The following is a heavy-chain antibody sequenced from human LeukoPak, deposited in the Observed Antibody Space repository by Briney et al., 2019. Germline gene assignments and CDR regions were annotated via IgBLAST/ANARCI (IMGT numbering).Heavy chain of an antibody. J-gene: IGHJ4*02. CDR3: AKEKSIDYYDSSGYWNAGYFDY. V-gene: IGHV3-9*03. Sequence: GGSLRLSCAASGFTFDDYAMHWVRQAPGKGLEWVSGISWNSGSIGYADSVKGRFTISRDNAKNSLYLQMNSLRAEDMALYYCAKEKSIDYYDSSGYWNAGYFDYWGQGTLVTVSS. CDR2: ISWNSGSI. D-gene: IGHD3-22*01. CDR1: GFTFDDYA.